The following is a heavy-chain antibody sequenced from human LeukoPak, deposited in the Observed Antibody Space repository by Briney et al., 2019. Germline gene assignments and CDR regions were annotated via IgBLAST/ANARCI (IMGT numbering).Heavy chain of an antibody. Sequence: GGSLRLSRAASGFTVSSNYMIWVRPAPGKGLEWVSVIYSGGGTYYADSVKGRFTISRDNSKNTLYLQMNSLGAEDTAVYYCGRRKRDKAGDAFDIWGQGTMVTVSS. CDR2: IYSGGGT. CDR1: GFTVSSNY. D-gene: IGHD3-10*01. J-gene: IGHJ3*02. CDR3: GRRKRDKAGDAFDI. V-gene: IGHV3-66*04.